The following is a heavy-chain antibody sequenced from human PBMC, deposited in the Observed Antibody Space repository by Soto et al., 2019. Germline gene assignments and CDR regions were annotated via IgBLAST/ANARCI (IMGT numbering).Heavy chain of an antibody. Sequence: GGSRRLSCAASGFTFSDYWMNWVRQAPGEGLVWVARMKSDGSTATHSDSVKGRFTVSRDNAKHTVYLQMNSLRAEATAVYYCATERGRGWYDPWRQGALVTVSS. V-gene: IGHV3-74*01. CDR2: MKSDGSTA. CDR3: ATERGRGWYDP. D-gene: IGHD1-26*01. CDR1: GFTFSDYW. J-gene: IGHJ5*02.